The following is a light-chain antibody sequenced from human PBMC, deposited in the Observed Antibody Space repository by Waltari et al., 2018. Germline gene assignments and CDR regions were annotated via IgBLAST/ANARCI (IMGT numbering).Light chain of an antibody. V-gene: IGLV2-14*03. CDR1: RGDVGGYDY. CDR2: DVK. CDR3: SSYAVTATLL. J-gene: IGLJ2*01. Sequence: QSVLTQPASVSGSPGQSITISCTGTRGDVGGYDYVSWYQQQPGKAPKLMIYDVKKRPSGVSNRVSGSKSGDTASLTISGLQAEDEADYYCSSYAVTATLLFGGGTTLTVL.